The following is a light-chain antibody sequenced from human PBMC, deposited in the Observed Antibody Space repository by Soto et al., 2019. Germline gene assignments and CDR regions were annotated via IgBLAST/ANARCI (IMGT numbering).Light chain of an antibody. CDR2: DAS. V-gene: IGKV3-11*01. CDR1: QSVSSY. Sequence: EIVLTQSPATLSLSPGERATLSCRASQSVSSYLAWYQQKPGQAPRLLIYDASNRATGIPVRFSGSGFGTEFTLTISSLQPEDFAVYYCQHRSNWPKTFGQGTKVDI. J-gene: IGKJ1*01. CDR3: QHRSNWPKT.